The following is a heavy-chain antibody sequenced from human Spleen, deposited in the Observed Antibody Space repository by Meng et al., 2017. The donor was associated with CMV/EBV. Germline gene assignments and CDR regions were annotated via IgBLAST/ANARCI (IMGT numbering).Heavy chain of an antibody. CDR3: ARERYLVPAASPDYYYYGMDV. Sequence: ASVKVSCKASGYTFNGYYMHWVRQAPGQGLEWMGWINPETGDSNYAQKFQGRVTMTRDTFITTAYMEVSRLRSDDTAVYYCARERYLVPAASPDYYYYGMDVWGQGTTVTVSS. CDR1: GYTFNGYY. D-gene: IGHD2-2*01. CDR2: INPETGDS. J-gene: IGHJ6*02. V-gene: IGHV1-2*02.